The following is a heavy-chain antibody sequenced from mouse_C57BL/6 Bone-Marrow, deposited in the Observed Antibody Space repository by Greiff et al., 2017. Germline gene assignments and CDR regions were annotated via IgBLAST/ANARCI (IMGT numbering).Heavy chain of an antibody. V-gene: IGHV5-17*01. CDR1: GFTFSDYG. D-gene: IGHD2-1*01. J-gene: IGHJ2*01. CDR3: AADGKFFDY. CDR2: ISSGSSTI. Sequence: DVKLVESGGGLVKPGGSLKLSCAASGFTFSDYGMHWVRQAPEKGLEWVAYISSGSSTIYYADTVKGRFTISRANAKNTLFLQMTSLRSEDTAMYYCAADGKFFDYWGQGTTLTVSS.